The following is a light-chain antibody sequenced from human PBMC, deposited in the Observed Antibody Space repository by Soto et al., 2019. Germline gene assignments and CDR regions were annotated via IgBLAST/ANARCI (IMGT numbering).Light chain of an antibody. CDR1: NFNVKNNY. V-gene: IGLV1-47*01. CDR3: ASWDDSLSETV. J-gene: IGLJ7*01. Sequence: QSVLTQPPSLSGTPGQRVTISCSGSNFNVKNNYVYWYQQFAGTAPKLLIYSTNRRTSGVPDRFSGSKSGSSASLAISGLRPEDEADYYCASWDDSLSETVFGGGTQLTVL. CDR2: STN.